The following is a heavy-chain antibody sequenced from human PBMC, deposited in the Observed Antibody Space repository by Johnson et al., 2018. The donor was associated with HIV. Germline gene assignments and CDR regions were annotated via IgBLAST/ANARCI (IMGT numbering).Heavy chain of an antibody. D-gene: IGHD3-10*01. Sequence: QMQLVEPGGGVVQPGRSLRLSCAASGLTFSYYGIHWVRQAPGKGLEWVAVISYAGSDKYYSDSVKGRFTISRDNSKNTLYLQMNSLRAEDTAVYYCVCLRAWTFDIWGQGTMVTVSS. V-gene: IGHV3-33*05. CDR3: VCLRAWTFDI. CDR1: GLTFSYYG. CDR2: ISYAGSDK. J-gene: IGHJ3*02.